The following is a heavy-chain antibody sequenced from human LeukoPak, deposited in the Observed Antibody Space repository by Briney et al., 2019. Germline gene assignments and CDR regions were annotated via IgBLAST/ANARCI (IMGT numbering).Heavy chain of an antibody. V-gene: IGHV1-58*01. J-gene: IGHJ4*02. D-gene: IGHD6-13*01. Sequence: GTSVKVSCKASGFTFTSSAVQWVRQARGQRLEWIGWIVVGSGNTNYAQKFQEGVTITRDMSTSTAYMELSSLRSEDTAVYYCAAELVRYSSSGGHWGQGTLVTVSS. CDR3: AAELVRYSSSGGH. CDR2: IVVGSGNT. CDR1: GFTFTSSA.